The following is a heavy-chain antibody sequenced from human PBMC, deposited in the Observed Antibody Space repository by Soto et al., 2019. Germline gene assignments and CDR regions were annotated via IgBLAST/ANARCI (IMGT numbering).Heavy chain of an antibody. CDR2: INPNSGGT. D-gene: IGHD2-2*01. J-gene: IGHJ5*02. CDR3: ARSHCSSTSCLVWFDP. V-gene: IGHV1-2*04. CDR1: GYTFTGYY. Sequence: ASVKVSCKASGYTFTGYYMHWVRQAPGQGLEWMGWINPNSGGTNYAQKFQGWVTMTRDTSISTAYMELSRLRSDDTAVYYCARSHCSSTSCLVWFDPWGQGTLVTVSS.